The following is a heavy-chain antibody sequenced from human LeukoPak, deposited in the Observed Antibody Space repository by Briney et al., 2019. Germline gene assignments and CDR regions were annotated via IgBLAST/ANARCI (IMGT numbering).Heavy chain of an antibody. V-gene: IGHV1-2*02. D-gene: IGHD2-2*01. CDR1: GYTFTGYY. CDR2: INPNSGGT. CDR3: ARVEVVPAAKFDY. Sequence: ASVKVSCKASGYTFTGYYMHWVRQAPGHGLEWMGWINPNSGGTNSAQKFQGRVTMTRDTSISTAYMELSRLRSDDTAVYYCARVEVVPAAKFDYWGQGTLVTVSS. J-gene: IGHJ4*02.